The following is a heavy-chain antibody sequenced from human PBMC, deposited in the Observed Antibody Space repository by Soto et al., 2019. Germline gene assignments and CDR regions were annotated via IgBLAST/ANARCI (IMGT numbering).Heavy chain of an antibody. D-gene: IGHD3-9*01. J-gene: IGHJ4*01. CDR3: VKQAHGLDCVAFDY. CDR2: VSTSGRST. CDR1: GFIFSEST. V-gene: IGHV3-64D*06. Sequence: GYLRLSCSASGFIFSESTIYWVRQVPGKGLEAISAVSTSGRSTYYADSVKDRFAISRDNSKNTLFLQMGSLRPEDTAIYSCVKQAHGLDCVAFDYWGHGTRVTVPS.